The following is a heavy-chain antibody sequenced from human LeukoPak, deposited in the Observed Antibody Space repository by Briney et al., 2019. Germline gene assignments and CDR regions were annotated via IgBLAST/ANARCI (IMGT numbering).Heavy chain of an antibody. Sequence: SETLSLTCTVSGGSISSSSYYWGWIRQPPGKGLEWIGSIYYSGSTHYNPSLKSRVTISVDTSKNQFSLKLSSVTAADTAVYYCARRFSGKEAMIVVVITTPYPYFDYWGQGTLVTVSS. CDR3: ARRFSGKEAMIVVVITTPYPYFDY. J-gene: IGHJ4*02. CDR1: GGSISSSSYY. CDR2: IYYSGST. D-gene: IGHD3-22*01. V-gene: IGHV4-39*01.